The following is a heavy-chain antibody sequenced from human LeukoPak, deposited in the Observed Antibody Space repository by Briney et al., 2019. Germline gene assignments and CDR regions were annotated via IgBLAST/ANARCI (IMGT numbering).Heavy chain of an antibody. CDR3: ARTTDSPLNYYYYYMDV. Sequence: SETLSLTCTVSGGSISSGSYYWSWIRQPAGKGLEWIGRIYTSGSTNYNPSLKSQVTISVDTSKNQFSLKLSSVTAADTAVYYCARTTDSPLNYYYYYMDVWGKGTTVTVSS. V-gene: IGHV4-61*02. J-gene: IGHJ6*03. D-gene: IGHD4-11*01. CDR1: GGSISSGSYY. CDR2: IYTSGST.